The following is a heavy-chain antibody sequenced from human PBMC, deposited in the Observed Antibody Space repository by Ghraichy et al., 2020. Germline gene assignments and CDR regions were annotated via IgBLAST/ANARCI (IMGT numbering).Heavy chain of an antibody. CDR2: TSHSGYT. V-gene: IGHV4-34*01. CDR1: GGSFSAYY. J-gene: IGHJ4*02. CDR3: ARGPFTSGRMWYYFDV. D-gene: IGHD6-19*01. Sequence: SETLSLTCNVYGGSFSAYYWSWIRQSPGKGLEWIGETSHSGYTTYSPSLESWVTISVDTSKNQFSLKLNSVTAADTAVYYCARGPFTSGRMWYYFDVWGQGTPVTVSS.